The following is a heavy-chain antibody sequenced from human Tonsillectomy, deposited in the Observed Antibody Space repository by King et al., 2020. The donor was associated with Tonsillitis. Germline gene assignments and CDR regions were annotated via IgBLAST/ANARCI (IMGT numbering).Heavy chain of an antibody. V-gene: IGHV3-48*02. J-gene: IGHJ4*02. D-gene: IGHD4-17*01. CDR3: ARDLYGDYVPYYFDY. CDR1: GFTFSNYS. Sequence: EVQLVESGGGLVQPGGSLRLSCAASGFTFSNYSMNWVRQAPGKGPEWVSYIGSGSSAINYADSVKGRFTISRDNAKSALYLQMNSLRDEDTAVYYCARDLYGDYVPYYFDYWGQGTLVTVSS. CDR2: IGSGSSAI.